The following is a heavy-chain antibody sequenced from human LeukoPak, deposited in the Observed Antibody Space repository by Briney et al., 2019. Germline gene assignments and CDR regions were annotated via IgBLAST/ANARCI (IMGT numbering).Heavy chain of an antibody. V-gene: IGHV1-46*01. CDR2: INPSGGST. CDR3: ARAGEPYYFDY. Sequence: ASVKVSCKASGYTLTSYYMHWVRQAPGQGLEWMGIINPSGGSTSYAQKFQGRVTMTRDTSTSTVYMELSSLRSEDTAVYYCARAGEPYYFDYWGQGTLVTVSS. D-gene: IGHD1-14*01. CDR1: GYTLTSYY. J-gene: IGHJ4*02.